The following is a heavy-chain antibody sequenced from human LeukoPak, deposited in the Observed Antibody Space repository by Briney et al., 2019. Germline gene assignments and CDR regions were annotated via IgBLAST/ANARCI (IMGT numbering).Heavy chain of an antibody. D-gene: IGHD1-26*01. CDR3: AKDVGKWESLHFFDY. V-gene: IGHV3-23*01. Sequence: GGSLRLSCLTSGFTLSTNAMSWVRQAPGKGLEWSSGISGSGASTYYADSVKGRFTISRDDSRNTLYLQMNSLRGDDTAVYYCAKDVGKWESLHFFDYWGQGTLVTVSS. CDR1: GFTLSTNA. J-gene: IGHJ4*02. CDR2: ISGSGAST.